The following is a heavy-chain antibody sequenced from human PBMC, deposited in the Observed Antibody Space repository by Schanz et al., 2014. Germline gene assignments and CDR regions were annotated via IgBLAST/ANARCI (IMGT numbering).Heavy chain of an antibody. CDR1: GFTLSSYA. Sequence: QVQLVESGGGVVQPGRSLRLSCAAYGFTLSSYAMHWVRQAPGKGLEWVALISNDGSIKYYADSVEGRFTISRDNSRNTLYLQMNSLRTEDTAVYYCASPSGYSDYGTYFDVWGQGTLVTVSS. D-gene: IGHD5-12*01. J-gene: IGHJ4*02. V-gene: IGHV3-30-3*01. CDR3: ASPSGYSDYGTYFDV. CDR2: ISNDGSIK.